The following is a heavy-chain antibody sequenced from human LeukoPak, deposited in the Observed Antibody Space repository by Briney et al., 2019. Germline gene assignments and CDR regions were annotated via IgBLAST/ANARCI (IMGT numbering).Heavy chain of an antibody. D-gene: IGHD3-10*02. J-gene: IGHJ4*02. CDR1: GYTFTDYY. CDR3: ARDGTMSTRAPGGVPDY. V-gene: IGHV1-2*02. CDR2: INPNSGDT. Sequence: HWDSVKVSCKASGYTFTDYYMHWVRQAPGQGLEWMGWINPNSGDTYYAPKFQGRVTMTRDTSISTAYMELSRLRSDDTAVYYCARDGTMSTRAPGGVPDYWGQGTLVTVSS.